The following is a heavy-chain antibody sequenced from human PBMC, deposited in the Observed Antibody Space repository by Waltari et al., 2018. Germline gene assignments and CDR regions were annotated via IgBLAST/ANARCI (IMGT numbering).Heavy chain of an antibody. CDR1: GFTFSSYW. CDR2: IKQDGSEK. D-gene: IGHD3-9*01. J-gene: IGHJ4*02. CDR3: ARDRYFDWSTDY. Sequence: EVQLVESGGGLVQPGGSLRLSCAASGFTFSSYWMSWVRQAPGTGLEWVANIKQDGSEKYNVESGKGRFTISRDNAKNSLYLQMNSLRAEDTTVYYCARDRYFDWSTDYWGQGTLVTVSS. V-gene: IGHV3-7*04.